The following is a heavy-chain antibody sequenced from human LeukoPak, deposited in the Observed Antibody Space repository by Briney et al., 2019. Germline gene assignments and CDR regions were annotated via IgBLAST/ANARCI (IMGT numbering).Heavy chain of an antibody. D-gene: IGHD3-22*01. Sequence: PSETLSLTCTVSGGSISSSSYYWGWIRQPPGKGLEWIGSIYYSGSTYYNPSLKSRVTISVDTSKNQFSLKLSSVTAADTAVYYCARRYYYDSSGYYTWGQGTLVTVSS. CDR3: ARRYYYDSSGYYT. V-gene: IGHV4-39*01. J-gene: IGHJ5*02. CDR1: GGSISSSSYY. CDR2: IYYSGST.